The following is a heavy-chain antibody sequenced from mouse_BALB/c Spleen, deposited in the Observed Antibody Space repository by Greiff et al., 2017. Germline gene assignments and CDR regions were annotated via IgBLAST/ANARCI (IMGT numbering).Heavy chain of an antibody. CDR1: GFTFSSYY. Sequence: EVHLVESGGGLVKLGGSLKLSCAASGFTFSSYYMSWVRQTPEKRLELVAAINSNGGSTYYPDTVKGRFTISRDNAKNTLYLQMSSLKSEDTALYYCARHYYGYYAMDYWGQGTSVTVSS. J-gene: IGHJ4*01. D-gene: IGHD1-2*01. CDR3: ARHYYGYYAMDY. CDR2: INSNGGST. V-gene: IGHV5-6-2*01.